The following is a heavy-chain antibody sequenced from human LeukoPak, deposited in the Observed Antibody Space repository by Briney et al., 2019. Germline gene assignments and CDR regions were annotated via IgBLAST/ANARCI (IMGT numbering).Heavy chain of an antibody. V-gene: IGHV3-21*01. D-gene: IGHD6-13*01. Sequence: GGSLRLSCAASGFTFSSYSMNWVRQAPGKGLEWVSSISSSSSYIYYADSVKGRFTISRDNAKNSLYLQMNSLRAEDTAVYYCARSSHSSSWQSDYWGQGTLVTVSS. J-gene: IGHJ4*02. CDR3: ARSSHSSSWQSDY. CDR2: ISSSSSYI. CDR1: GFTFSSYS.